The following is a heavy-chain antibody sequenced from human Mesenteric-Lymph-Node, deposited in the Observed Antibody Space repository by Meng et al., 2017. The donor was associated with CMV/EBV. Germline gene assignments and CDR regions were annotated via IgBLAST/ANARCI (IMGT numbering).Heavy chain of an antibody. CDR2: IKSWADGGAT. CDR1: FSNAW. Sequence: FSNAWMTWVRQVPGKGLEWVGRIKSWADGGATDYAAPVKGRFTISRDDSIITMYLQMDNLKPDDTGVYYCTPRSPYYGSGSYYNGDYWGQGTLVTVSS. CDR3: TPRSPYYGSGSYYNGDY. J-gene: IGHJ4*02. D-gene: IGHD3-10*01. V-gene: IGHV3-15*07.